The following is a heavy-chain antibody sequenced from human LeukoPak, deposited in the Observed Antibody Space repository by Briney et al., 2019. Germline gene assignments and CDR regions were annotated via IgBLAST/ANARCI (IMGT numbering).Heavy chain of an antibody. CDR1: GFAFSGYW. Sequence: GGSLRLSCAASGFAFSGYWMSWVRQAPGKGLEWVANIKQDGSEKYYVDSVKGRFTISRDNAKNSLYLQMNSLRDEDTAVYYCARGGRGSYLWGQGTLVTVSS. D-gene: IGHD3-16*01. V-gene: IGHV3-7*04. J-gene: IGHJ4*02. CDR3: ARGGRGSYL. CDR2: IKQDGSEK.